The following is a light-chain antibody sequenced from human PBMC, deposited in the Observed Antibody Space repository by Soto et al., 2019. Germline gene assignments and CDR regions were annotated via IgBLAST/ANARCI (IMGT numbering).Light chain of an antibody. CDR2: AAS. V-gene: IGKV1-9*01. CDR1: LGISTY. CDR3: QQVNTYT. J-gene: IGKJ3*01. Sequence: DIPLTQCPSFLSASVGDRVTITCRASLGISTYLAWYQQKPGKAPNLLIYAASTLQSGVPSRFSGSGSGTEFTLTISSLQPEDFATYYCQQVNTYTFGPGTKVDIK.